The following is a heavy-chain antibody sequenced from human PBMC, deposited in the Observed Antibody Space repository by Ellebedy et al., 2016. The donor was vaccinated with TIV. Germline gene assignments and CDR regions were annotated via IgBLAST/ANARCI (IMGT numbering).Heavy chain of an antibody. CDR3: ARERITMVRGYMDV. Sequence: ASVKVSCKASGYTFTGYYMHWVRQAPGQGLEWMGWINPNSGGTNYAQKFQGRVTMTRDTSLSTAYMELSRLRSDDTAVYYCARERITMVRGYMDVWGQGTTVTVSS. J-gene: IGHJ6*02. CDR1: GYTFTGYY. V-gene: IGHV1-2*02. CDR2: INPNSGGT. D-gene: IGHD3-10*01.